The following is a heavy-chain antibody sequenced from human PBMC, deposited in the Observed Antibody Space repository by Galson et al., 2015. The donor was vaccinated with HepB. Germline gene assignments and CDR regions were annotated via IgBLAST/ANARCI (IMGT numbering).Heavy chain of an antibody. Sequence: SVKVSCKASGYTFTNYSITWVRQAPGQGLEWMGWTIPVFGITNYTQKFQGRVTITADESTSTAYMELSSLTSEDTAVYYCATDASGWLDPWGQGTLVTVSS. CDR3: ATDASGWLDP. CDR2: TIPVFGIT. V-gene: IGHV1-69*13. D-gene: IGHD2-8*02. CDR1: GYTFTNYS. J-gene: IGHJ5*02.